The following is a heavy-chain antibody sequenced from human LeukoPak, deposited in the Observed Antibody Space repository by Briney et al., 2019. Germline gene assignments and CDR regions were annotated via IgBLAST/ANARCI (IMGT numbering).Heavy chain of an antibody. CDR1: GYTFTSYY. Sequence: GASVKVSCKASGYTFTSYYMHWVRQAPGQGLEWMGIINPSGGSTSYAQKFQGRVTMTRDTSISTAYMELSRLRSDDTAVYYCARDTRGYSYGSSGYWGQGTLVTVSS. J-gene: IGHJ4*02. CDR2: INPSGGST. V-gene: IGHV1-46*01. D-gene: IGHD5-18*01. CDR3: ARDTRGYSYGSSGY.